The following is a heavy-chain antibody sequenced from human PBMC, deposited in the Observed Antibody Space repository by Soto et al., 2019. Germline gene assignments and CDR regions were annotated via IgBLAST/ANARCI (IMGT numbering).Heavy chain of an antibody. CDR3: ARLRARWFGDLLSSDLDF. V-gene: IGHV4-34*01. CDR1: GGSFSGYY. D-gene: IGHD3-10*01. CDR2: INHSGST. J-gene: IGHJ4*02. Sequence: PSETLSLTXAVYGGSFSGYYWSWIRQPPGKGLEWIGEINHSGSTNYNPSLKSRVTISVDTSKNQFSLKLSSVTAADTAVYYCARLRARWFGDLLSSDLDFWGQGSLVTVSS.